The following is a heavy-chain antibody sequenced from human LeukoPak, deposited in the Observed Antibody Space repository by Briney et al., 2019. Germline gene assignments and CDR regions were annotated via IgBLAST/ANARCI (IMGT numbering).Heavy chain of an antibody. Sequence: PSETLSLTCTVSGGSISSYYWSWIRQPPGKRLEWIGYIYYSGSTNYNPSLKSRVTISVDTSKNQFSLEVSSVTAADTAVYYCARAAPSSAPGGALVDYWGQGTLVTVSS. CDR3: ARAAPSSAPGGALVDY. CDR1: GGSISSYY. V-gene: IGHV4-59*01. D-gene: IGHD1-1*01. CDR2: IYYSGST. J-gene: IGHJ4*02.